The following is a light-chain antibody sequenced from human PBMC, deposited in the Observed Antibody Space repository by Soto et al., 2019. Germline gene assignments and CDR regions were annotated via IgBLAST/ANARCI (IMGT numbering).Light chain of an antibody. CDR1: QGISNY. V-gene: IGKV1-27*01. J-gene: IGKJ3*01. Sequence: DIQMTQSPSSLSASVGDRVTITCRASQGISNYLAWYQKKPGKVPKLLIYASSTLQSVVPSRFSGSGSGTDFTLTISSLQPEDVATYYCQKYKSAPQSTFGPGTKVDIK. CDR3: QKYKSAPQST. CDR2: ASS.